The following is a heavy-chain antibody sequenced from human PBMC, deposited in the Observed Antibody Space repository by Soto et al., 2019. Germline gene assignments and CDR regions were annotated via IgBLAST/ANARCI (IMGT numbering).Heavy chain of an antibody. J-gene: IGHJ4*02. D-gene: IGHD2-2*01. V-gene: IGHV1-46*01. CDR3: ARGFCSTTSCLYGDS. CDR2: IHPSGGST. Sequence: ASVKVSCKASGYTFTSYYIHWVRQAPGQGLEWMGIIHPSGGSTNYAQKFQGRVTMTRDTSTSTVYMELSSLRSEDTAVYYCARGFCSTTSCLYGDSWGQGTLVPVSS. CDR1: GYTFTSYY.